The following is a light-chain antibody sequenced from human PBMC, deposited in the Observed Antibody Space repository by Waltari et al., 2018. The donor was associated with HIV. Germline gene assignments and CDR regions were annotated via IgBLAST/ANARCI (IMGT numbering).Light chain of an antibody. V-gene: IGLV2-14*03. Sequence: QSALTQTASVSGSPGQSNTIPSTGTNSDVGGSNFPSRYQNHPGRAPKLTIYDVTNRPSVVSNRFSGSKSGNTASLTISGLQAEDEADYFCSSYTRSSTHYVFGTGTKVTVL. CDR2: DVT. CDR3: SSYTRSSTHYV. J-gene: IGLJ1*01. CDR1: NSDVGGSNF.